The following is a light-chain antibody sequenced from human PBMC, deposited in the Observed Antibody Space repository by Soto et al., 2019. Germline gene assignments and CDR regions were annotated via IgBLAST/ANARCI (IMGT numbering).Light chain of an antibody. CDR3: SSYTSSSSYV. CDR1: SRDVGGYSY. CDR2: EVG. J-gene: IGLJ1*01. V-gene: IGLV2-14*01. Sequence: QSALTQPASVSGSPGQSITISCTGTSRDVGGYSYVSWYQQHPGKAPKLILSEVGNRPSGISNRFSASKSGDTASLTISGLQADDEAEDYCSSYTSSSSYVFGTGTKLT.